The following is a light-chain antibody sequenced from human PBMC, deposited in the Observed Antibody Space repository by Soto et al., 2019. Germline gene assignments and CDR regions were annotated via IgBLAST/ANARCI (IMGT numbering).Light chain of an antibody. CDR1: SSDVGAYKY. Sequence: QSALTQPPSASGSPGQSVTISCTGTSSDVGAYKYVSWYQQYPGKAPKLMIYEVTKRPSGVPDRFSGSKSGNTASLTVSGLXXXXXADYYCTSYVGNDIWVFGGGTKV. V-gene: IGLV2-8*01. J-gene: IGLJ3*02. CDR2: EVT. CDR3: TSYVGNDIWV.